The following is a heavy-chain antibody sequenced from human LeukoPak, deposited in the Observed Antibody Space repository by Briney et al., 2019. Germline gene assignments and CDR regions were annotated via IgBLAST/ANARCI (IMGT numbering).Heavy chain of an antibody. V-gene: IGHV3-30-3*01. J-gene: IGHJ4*02. D-gene: IGHD1-26*01. CDR2: ISTDGNNK. CDR1: GFTFSSDD. CDR3: ARSVPREPPDDY. Sequence: PGGSLRLSCAASGFTFSSDDMHCVRQAPGKGLEWVAVISTDGNNKYYADSVKGRFTISRDNSKNSLYLQMNSLRVQDTSVYNYARSVPREPPDDYWGQGTLVTVSS.